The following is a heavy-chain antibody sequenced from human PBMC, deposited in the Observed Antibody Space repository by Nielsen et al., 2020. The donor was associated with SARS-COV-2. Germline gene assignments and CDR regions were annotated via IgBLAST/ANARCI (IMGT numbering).Heavy chain of an antibody. D-gene: IGHD2-8*01. Sequence: GGSLRLSCAASGFTFSDYAMTWVRQAPGKGLEWVSSISTSGGGTYYADSVKGRFTISRDNSKNTLFLQMNSLRAADTAVYYCAKDQRAVYGQYFHRWGQGTLVTVSS. CDR3: AKDQRAVYGQYFHR. J-gene: IGHJ1*01. V-gene: IGHV3-23*01. CDR2: ISTSGGGT. CDR1: GFTFSDYA.